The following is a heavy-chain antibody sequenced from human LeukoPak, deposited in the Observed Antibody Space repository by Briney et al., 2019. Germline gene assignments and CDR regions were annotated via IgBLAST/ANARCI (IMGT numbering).Heavy chain of an antibody. D-gene: IGHD1-26*01. CDR3: ARARYRGNYYFDY. Sequence: GGSLRVSCGASGFTFSSYWMHSVRQGPGKGLVWVSRVNSDGSRTSYADSVKGRFTISRDNAKNTLYLQMNSLRAEDTAVYYCARARYRGNYYFDYWGQGTLVTVSS. V-gene: IGHV3-74*01. CDR1: GFTFSSYW. CDR2: VNSDGSRT. J-gene: IGHJ4*02.